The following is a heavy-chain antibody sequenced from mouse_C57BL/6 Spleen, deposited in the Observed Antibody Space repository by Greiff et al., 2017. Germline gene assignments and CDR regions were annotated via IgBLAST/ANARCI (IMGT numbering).Heavy chain of an antibody. CDR1: GFNIKDYY. J-gene: IGHJ2*01. CDR3: TTAGTVPY. V-gene: IGHV14-1*01. CDR2: IDPEDGDT. D-gene: IGHD4-1*01. Sequence: VQLQQSGAVLVRPGASVKLSCTASGFNIKDYYMHWVKQRPEQGLEWIGRIDPEDGDTVYAPTFQGKATMTADTSSNTAYLQRSSLTSEDTAVYYCTTAGTVPYWGQGTTLTVSA.